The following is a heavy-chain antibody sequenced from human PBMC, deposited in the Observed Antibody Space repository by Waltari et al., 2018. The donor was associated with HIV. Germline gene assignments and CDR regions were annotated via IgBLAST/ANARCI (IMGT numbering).Heavy chain of an antibody. D-gene: IGHD2-2*02. CDR3: AGRTLDPLIPNNCFDF. V-gene: IGHV4-34*01. CDR1: GGSLRDYY. Sequence: QVRLQQWGTGLLKPSETLSLTCAVYGGSLRDYYWAWIRQAPGKGLEWIGEINHSGTTLDSASLRSRVNMSINTVKNQFSLRLSSLSDADTAVYYCAGRTLDPLIPNNCFDFWGQGTLVIVSP. J-gene: IGHJ5*01. CDR2: INHSGTT.